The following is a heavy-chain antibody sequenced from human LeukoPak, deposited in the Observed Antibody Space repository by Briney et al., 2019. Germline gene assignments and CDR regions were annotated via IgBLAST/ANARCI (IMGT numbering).Heavy chain of an antibody. CDR2: IGAGGGST. D-gene: IGHD3-9*01. CDR1: GFTFSSYA. CDR3: AKGDPPTYYDILTGQDY. V-gene: IGHV3-23*01. J-gene: IGHJ4*02. Sequence: PTGGSLRLSCAASGFTFSSYAMSWVRQAPGKGLEWVAGIGAGGGSTYYADSVKGRFTISRDNSKNMLYLQLNSLRAEDTAVYYCAKGDPPTYYDILTGQDYWGQGTLVTVSS.